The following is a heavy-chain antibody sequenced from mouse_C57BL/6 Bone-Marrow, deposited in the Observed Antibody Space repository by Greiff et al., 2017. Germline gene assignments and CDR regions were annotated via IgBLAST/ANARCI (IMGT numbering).Heavy chain of an antibody. D-gene: IGHD2-1*01. Sequence: VQLQQSGPELVKPGASVKISCKASGYTFTDYYMNWVKQSPGKSLEWIGDINPNNGGTSYNQKFKGKATLTVDKSSSTAYMELRSLTSEDSAVYYCARWPYGNFWFAYWGQGTLVTVSA. CDR1: GYTFTDYY. J-gene: IGHJ3*01. V-gene: IGHV1-26*01. CDR3: ARWPYGNFWFAY. CDR2: INPNNGGT.